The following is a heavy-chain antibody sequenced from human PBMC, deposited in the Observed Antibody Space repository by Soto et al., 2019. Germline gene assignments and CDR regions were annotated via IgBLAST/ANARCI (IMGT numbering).Heavy chain of an antibody. V-gene: IGHV1-69*13. CDR1: GGTFSSYA. CDR3: ARVPERAGYCSGGSCHNDAFDI. Sequence: SVKVSCKASGGTFSSYAISWVRQAPGQGLEWMGGIIPIFGTANYAQKFQGRVTITADESTSTAYMELSSLRSEDTAVYYCARVPERAGYCSGGSCHNDAFDIWGRGTVVTVSS. J-gene: IGHJ3*02. D-gene: IGHD2-15*01. CDR2: IIPIFGTA.